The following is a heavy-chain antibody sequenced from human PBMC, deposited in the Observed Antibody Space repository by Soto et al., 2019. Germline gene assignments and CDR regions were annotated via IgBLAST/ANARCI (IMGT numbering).Heavy chain of an antibody. J-gene: IGHJ5*02. CDR3: ARGDDWFDP. D-gene: IGHD1-26*01. CDR2: IHHSETT. Sequence: SETLSLTCAVSGASVSSTKWWSWVRQSPGKGLEWIGEIHHSETTNYNPSLESRVTISIDKSKNQFSLKLSSVTAADTAVYYCARGDDWFDPWGQGTLVTVS. V-gene: IGHV4-4*02. CDR1: GASVSSTKW.